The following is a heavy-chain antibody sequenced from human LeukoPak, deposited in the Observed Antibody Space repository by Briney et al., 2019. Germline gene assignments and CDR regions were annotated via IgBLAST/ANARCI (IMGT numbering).Heavy chain of an antibody. CDR2: ISGSGGST. Sequence: GGALRLSCAASGFTFSSYAMSWVRQAPGKGRKWVSAISGSGGSTYYADSVKGRFTISRDNSKNTLYLQMNSLRVEDTAVYYCARDGYGALRFDCWGQGTLVTVSS. CDR3: ARDGYGALRFDC. J-gene: IGHJ4*02. V-gene: IGHV3-23*01. D-gene: IGHD4/OR15-4a*01. CDR1: GFTFSSYA.